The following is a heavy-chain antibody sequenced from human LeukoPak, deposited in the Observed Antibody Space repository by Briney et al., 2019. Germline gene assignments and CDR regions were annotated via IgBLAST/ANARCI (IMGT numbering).Heavy chain of an antibody. CDR3: ARRLGYCSGGSCYGYYFDY. CDR1: GYTFTGYY. J-gene: IGHJ4*02. CDR2: INPNSGGT. D-gene: IGHD2-15*01. Sequence: ASVKVSCKASGYTFTGYYMHWVRQAPGQGLEWMGWINPNSGGTNYAQKFQGRVTMSRDTSISTAYMELSRLRSDDTAVYYCARRLGYCSGGSCYGYYFDYWGQGTLVTVSS. V-gene: IGHV1-2*02.